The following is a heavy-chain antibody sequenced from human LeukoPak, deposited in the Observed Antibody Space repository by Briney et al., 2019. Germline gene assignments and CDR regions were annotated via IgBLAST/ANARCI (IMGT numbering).Heavy chain of an antibody. Sequence: PSETLSLTCAVYGGSFSGYYWSWNRQPPGKGLEWIGEINHSGSTNYNPSLKSRVTISVDTSKNQFSLKLSSVTAADTAVYYCARGNNLNYYGSGSYACDYWGQGTLVTVSS. J-gene: IGHJ4*02. CDR2: INHSGST. D-gene: IGHD3-10*01. CDR1: GGSFSGYY. V-gene: IGHV4-34*01. CDR3: ARGNNLNYYGSGSYACDY.